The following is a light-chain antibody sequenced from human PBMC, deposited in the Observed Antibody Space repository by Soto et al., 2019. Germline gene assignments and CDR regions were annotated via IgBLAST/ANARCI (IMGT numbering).Light chain of an antibody. J-gene: IGLJ2*01. V-gene: IGLV2-14*01. CDR2: EVS. Sequence: QSALTQPASVSGSPGQLITISCTGTGSDIGGYNYVSWYQLHPGKAPKVMIYEVSNRPSGVSNRFSASKSGNTASLTISGLQAEDEADYYCTSYTSSNSVVFGGGTKLTVL. CDR3: TSYTSSNSVV. CDR1: GSDIGGYNY.